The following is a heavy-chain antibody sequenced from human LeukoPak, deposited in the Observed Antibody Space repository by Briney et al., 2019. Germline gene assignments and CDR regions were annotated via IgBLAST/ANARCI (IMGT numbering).Heavy chain of an antibody. CDR1: GGSISSDKYY. D-gene: IGHD3-22*01. J-gene: IGHJ4*02. V-gene: IGHV4-30-4*08. Sequence: SQTLSLTRTVSGGSISSDKYYWSWIRQHPGTGLEWIGYIYDSGSTYYNPSLKSRVTISVDRSKNQFSLKLSSVTATDTAVYYCGSSSGYYYVAYWGQGTLVTVSS. CDR2: IYDSGST. CDR3: GSSSGYYYVAY.